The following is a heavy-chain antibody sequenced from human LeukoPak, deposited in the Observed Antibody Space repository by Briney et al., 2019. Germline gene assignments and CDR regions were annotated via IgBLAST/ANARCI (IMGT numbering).Heavy chain of an antibody. V-gene: IGHV3-30*18. CDR3: AKNTGIAGAARNWFDP. CDR2: ISYDGSNK. Sequence: GGSLRLSCAASGFTFSSYGMHWVRQAPGKGLEWVAVISYDGSNKYYADSVKGRFTISRDNSKNTLYLQMNSLRAEDTAVYYCAKNTGIAGAARNWFDPWGQGTLVTVSS. J-gene: IGHJ5*02. CDR1: GFTFSSYG. D-gene: IGHD1-26*01.